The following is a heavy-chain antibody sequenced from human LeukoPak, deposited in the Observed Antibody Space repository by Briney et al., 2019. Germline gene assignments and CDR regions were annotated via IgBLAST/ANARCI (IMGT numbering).Heavy chain of an antibody. CDR2: ISGSGGST. V-gene: IGHV3-23*01. CDR1: GFTFSSYA. CDR3: AKECIAARLLSNFDY. D-gene: IGHD6-6*01. Sequence: GGSLRLSCAASGFTFSSYAMSWVRQAPGEGLEWVSAISGSGGSTYYADSVKGRFTISRDNSKNTLYLQMNSLRAEDTAVYYCAKECIAARLLSNFDYWGQGTLVTVSS. J-gene: IGHJ4*02.